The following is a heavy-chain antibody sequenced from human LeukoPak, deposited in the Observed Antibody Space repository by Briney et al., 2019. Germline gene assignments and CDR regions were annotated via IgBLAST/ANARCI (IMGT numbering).Heavy chain of an antibody. J-gene: IGHJ4*02. D-gene: IGHD3-22*01. Sequence: PGGSLRLSCAASGFTFSSYWMSWVRQAPGKGLEWVAFIRYDGSNKYYADSVKGRFTISRDNSKNTLYLQMNSLRAEDTAVYYCAKDQPYYYDSSGSAPYFDYWGQGTLVTVSS. CDR2: IRYDGSNK. V-gene: IGHV3-30*02. CDR3: AKDQPYYYDSSGSAPYFDY. CDR1: GFTFSSYW.